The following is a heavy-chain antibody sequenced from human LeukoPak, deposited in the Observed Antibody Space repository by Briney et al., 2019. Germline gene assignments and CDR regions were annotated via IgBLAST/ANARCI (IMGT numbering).Heavy chain of an antibody. CDR2: IYYSGST. D-gene: IGHD2-15*01. J-gene: IGHJ5*02. CDR1: GGSFSDYY. Sequence: SETLSLTCAIYGGSFSDYYWSWIRQPPGKGLEYIGYIYYSGSTSYNPSLKSRVTISVDMSKNQFSLKLSSVTAADTAVYYCARGGNCSGGSCYSDRGWFDPWGQGTLVTVSS. V-gene: IGHV4-59*01. CDR3: ARGGNCSGGSCYSDRGWFDP.